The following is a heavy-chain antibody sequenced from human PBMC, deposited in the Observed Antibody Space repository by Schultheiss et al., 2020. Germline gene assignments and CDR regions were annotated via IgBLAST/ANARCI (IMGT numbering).Heavy chain of an antibody. Sequence: GESLKISCAASGFTFSNFWMSWVRQDPGKGLEWVANIKADGTEKYYVDSLKGRFSISRDNSKNSLYLQLNSLRAEDTAVYYCVRLGSYFDTSGPGDYWGQGTLVTVSS. V-gene: IGHV3-7*01. D-gene: IGHD3-10*01. J-gene: IGHJ4*02. CDR2: IKADGTEK. CDR1: GFTFSNFW. CDR3: VRLGSYFDTSGPGDY.